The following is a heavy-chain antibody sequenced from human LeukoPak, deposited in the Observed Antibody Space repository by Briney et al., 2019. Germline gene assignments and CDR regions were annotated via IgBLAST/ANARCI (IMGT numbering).Heavy chain of an antibody. J-gene: IGHJ4*02. CDR3: STGFD. CDR2: VKSKTHGGTT. CDR1: GFTFSSYA. V-gene: IGHV3-15*01. Sequence: GGSLRLSCAASGFTFSSYAMSWVRQAPGKGLEWVGRVKSKTHGGTTDYAAPVKGRFSISRDDSKNTLSLQMNSLKTEDTAVYYCSTGFDWGQGTLVTVSS.